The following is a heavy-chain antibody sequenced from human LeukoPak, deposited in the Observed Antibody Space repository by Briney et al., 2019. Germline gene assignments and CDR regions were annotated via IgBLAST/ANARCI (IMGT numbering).Heavy chain of an antibody. V-gene: IGHV3-23*01. CDR2: ISGSGGGT. CDR1: GFTFNVYA. D-gene: IGHD3-22*01. J-gene: IGHJ6*02. Sequence: GGSLRLSCAASGFTFNVYAMNWVRQAPGKGLEWVSGISGSGGGTYYADSVKGRFTISRDNSKNTLYLQMNSLRAEDTAVYFCAEAQGDYCDSCGYNFYYYYGMDVWGQGTTVTVSS. CDR3: AEAQGDYCDSCGYNFYYYYGMDV.